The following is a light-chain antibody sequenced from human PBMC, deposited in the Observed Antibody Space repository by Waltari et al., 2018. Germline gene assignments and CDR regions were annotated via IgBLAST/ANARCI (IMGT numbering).Light chain of an antibody. V-gene: IGKV3-15*01. CDR3: QHYENWPHT. J-gene: IGKJ4*01. Sequence: IVMTQSQATLSVPPGERATLCCRGSQGVDSHVAWYKQEPGQAPRLLIYVASTRATDIPARFSGSGSGTEFTLTISRLQSEDSGVYYCQHYENWPHTFGGGTKVEIK. CDR2: VAS. CDR1: QGVDSH.